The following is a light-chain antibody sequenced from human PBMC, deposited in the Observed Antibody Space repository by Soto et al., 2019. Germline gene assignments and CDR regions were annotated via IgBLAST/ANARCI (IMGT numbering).Light chain of an antibody. Sequence: ETVMTPSPATLSESPRERATLFCRASQSIATSQLAWYQQKPGQAPRLLIGASTRATGIPDRFSDSGSGTDFTLTISRLEPEDFAVYYCQQFAASPRAVGQGTKVDIK. V-gene: IGKV3-20*01. J-gene: IGKJ1*01. CDR3: QQFAASPRA. CDR2: GAS. CDR1: QSIATSQ.